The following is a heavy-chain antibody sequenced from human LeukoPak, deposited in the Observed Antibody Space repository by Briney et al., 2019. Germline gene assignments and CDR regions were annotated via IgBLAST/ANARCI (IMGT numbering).Heavy chain of an antibody. CDR3: AKDSKTYSGSYGVDY. CDR1: GFTFSSYG. Sequence: GGSLRLSCAASGFTFSSYGMHWVRQAPGKGLEWVSFIRYDGSNKYYADSVKGRFTISRDNSKNTLYLQMNSLRAEDTAVYYCAKDSKTYSGSYGVDYWGQGTLVTVSS. V-gene: IGHV3-30*02. D-gene: IGHD1-26*01. J-gene: IGHJ4*02. CDR2: IRYDGSNK.